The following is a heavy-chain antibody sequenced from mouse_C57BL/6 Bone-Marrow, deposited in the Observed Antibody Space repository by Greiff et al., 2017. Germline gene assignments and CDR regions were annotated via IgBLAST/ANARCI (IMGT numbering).Heavy chain of an antibody. CDR3: ARQRSYDGYYDY. V-gene: IGHV5-6*01. D-gene: IGHD2-3*01. CDR2: ISSGGSYT. J-gene: IGHJ2*01. CDR1: GFTFSSYG. Sequence: EVQLVESGGDLVKPGGSLKLSCAASGFTFSSYGMSWVRQTPDKRLAWVATISSGGSYTYYPDSVKGRFTISSDNAKNTLYLQMSSLKSEDTSMFYGARQRSYDGYYDYWGQGTTLTVSS.